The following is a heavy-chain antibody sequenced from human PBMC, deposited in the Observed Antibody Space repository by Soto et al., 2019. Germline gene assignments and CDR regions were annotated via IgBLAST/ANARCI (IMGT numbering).Heavy chain of an antibody. V-gene: IGHV1-3*01. CDR1: GDTFTSYA. CDR2: INAGNGNT. D-gene: IGHD5-12*01. J-gene: IGHJ3*02. CDR3: ARDQRWLQFGTFDI. Sequence: ASVKVSCKSSGDTFTSYAMHWVRQAPGQRLEWMGWINAGNGNTKYSQKFQGRVTITRDTSASTAYMELSSLRSEDTAVYYCARDQRWLQFGTFDIWGQGTMVTVSS.